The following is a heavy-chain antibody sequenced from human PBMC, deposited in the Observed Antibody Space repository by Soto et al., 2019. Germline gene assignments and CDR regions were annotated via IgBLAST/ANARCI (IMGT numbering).Heavy chain of an antibody. D-gene: IGHD2-15*01. CDR3: ATLDCSGGSCRYYYYYMDV. J-gene: IGHJ6*03. CDR1: GYTLTELS. CDR2: FDPEDGGT. V-gene: IGHV1-24*01. Sequence: ASVKVSCKVSGYTLTELSMHWVRQAPGKGLEWMGGFDPEDGGTIYAQKFQGRVTMTEDTSTDTAYMELSSLRSEDTAVYYCATLDCSGGSCRYYYYYMDVWGKGTTVTVS.